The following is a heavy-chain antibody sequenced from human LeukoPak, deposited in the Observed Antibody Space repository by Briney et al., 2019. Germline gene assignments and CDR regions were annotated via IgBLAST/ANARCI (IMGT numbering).Heavy chain of an antibody. Sequence: PSQTLSLTXTVSGGSISSGSYYWSWIRQPAGKGLEWIGRIYTSGSTNYDPSLKSRVTISVDTSKNQFSLKLSSVTAADTAVYYCAREIGPNWGDAFDIWGQGTMVTVSS. CDR1: GGSISSGSYY. J-gene: IGHJ3*02. D-gene: IGHD7-27*01. CDR3: AREIGPNWGDAFDI. V-gene: IGHV4-61*02. CDR2: IYTSGST.